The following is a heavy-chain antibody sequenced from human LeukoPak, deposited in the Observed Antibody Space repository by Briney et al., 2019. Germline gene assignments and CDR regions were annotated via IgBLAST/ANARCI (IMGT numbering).Heavy chain of an antibody. CDR1: GGSISSYC. D-gene: IGHD5-18*01. V-gene: IGHV4-59*01. CDR3: ARGARGYSYGHFDY. CDR2: IYYSGST. J-gene: IGHJ4*02. Sequence: KPSETLSLTCTVSGGSISSYCWSWIRQPPGKGLEWIGYIYYSGSTNYNPSLKSRVTISVDTSKNQFSLKLSSVTAADTAVYYCARGARGYSYGHFDYWGQGTLVTVSS.